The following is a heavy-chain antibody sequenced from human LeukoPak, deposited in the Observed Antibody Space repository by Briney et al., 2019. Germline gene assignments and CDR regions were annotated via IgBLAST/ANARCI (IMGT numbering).Heavy chain of an antibody. Sequence: GGSLRLSCAASGFTFSSYSMNWVRQAPGKGLEWVAFIRNDGSNSYYADSVKGRFTISRDNSKNTLYLQMNSLRPEDTAVYYCAKDRSYYDSGGFRNFDHWGQGTLVTVSS. J-gene: IGHJ4*02. V-gene: IGHV3-30*02. CDR1: GFTFSSYS. CDR2: IRNDGSNS. D-gene: IGHD3-22*01. CDR3: AKDRSYYDSGGFRNFDH.